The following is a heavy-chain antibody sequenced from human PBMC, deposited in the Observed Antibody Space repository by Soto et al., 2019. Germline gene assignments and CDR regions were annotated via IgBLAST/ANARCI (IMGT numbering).Heavy chain of an antibody. Sequence: VVSLRLSGAASGFTFSSYGMHWVRQARGKGLEWVAVISYDGSNKYYAVSVKGRFTISRDNSKTTLYLQMNSLRAEDTAVYYCAKDRNWNVDYWGQGTLVTVSS. D-gene: IGHD1-1*01. V-gene: IGHV3-30*18. CDR2: ISYDGSNK. CDR3: AKDRNWNVDY. J-gene: IGHJ4*02. CDR1: GFTFSSYG.